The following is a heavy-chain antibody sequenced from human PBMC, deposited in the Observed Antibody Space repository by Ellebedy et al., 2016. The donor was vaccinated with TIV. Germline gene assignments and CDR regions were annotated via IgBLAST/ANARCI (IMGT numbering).Heavy chain of an antibody. CDR2: IFYTGSA. CDR3: VAPRRGSDGSSYHQYYFDH. CDR1: GGSISSTSYY. J-gene: IGHJ4*02. Sequence: SETLSLTCTVSGGSISSTSYYWGWIRQPPGKGLEWIGSIFYTGSAFYNPSLQSRVTISVDTSKNQFSLTLRSVTAADTAVYYCVAPRRGSDGSSYHQYYFDHWGQGALVTVSS. D-gene: IGHD3-10*01. V-gene: IGHV4-39*07.